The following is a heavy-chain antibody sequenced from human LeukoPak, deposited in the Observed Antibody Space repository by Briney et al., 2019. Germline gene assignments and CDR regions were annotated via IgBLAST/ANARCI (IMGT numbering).Heavy chain of an antibody. CDR1: GFTFSSYE. CDR2: ISSSGSTI. V-gene: IGHV3-48*03. J-gene: IGHJ3*02. CDR3: ARRGSDDAFDI. D-gene: IGHD2-15*01. Sequence: PGGSLRLSCAASGFTFSSYEMNWVRQAPGKGLEWVSYISSSGSTIYYADSVEGRFTISRDNAKNSLYLQMNSLRAEDTAVYYCARRGSDDAFDIWGQGTMVTVSS.